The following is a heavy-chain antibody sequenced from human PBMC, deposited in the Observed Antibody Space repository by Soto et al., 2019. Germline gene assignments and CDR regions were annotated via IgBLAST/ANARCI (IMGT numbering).Heavy chain of an antibody. Sequence: SETLSLTCTVSGGSMNSYHWSWVRQPAWKGLEWIGHIHSSGSTNYNPSLKSRVTMSVDTSKNQFSLRLMSVTAADTAVYYCARDQGVAAAGITWFDPWGPGTLVTVSS. V-gene: IGHV4-4*07. D-gene: IGHD6-13*01. CDR1: GGSMNSYH. CDR3: ARDQGVAAAGITWFDP. J-gene: IGHJ5*02. CDR2: IHSSGST.